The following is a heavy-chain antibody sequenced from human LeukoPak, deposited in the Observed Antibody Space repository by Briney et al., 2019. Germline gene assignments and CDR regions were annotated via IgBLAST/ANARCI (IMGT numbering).Heavy chain of an antibody. D-gene: IGHD3-16*01. CDR1: GGSFSGYY. V-gene: IGHV4-34*01. J-gene: IGHJ4*02. CDR3: ARDVPGGRNDY. CDR2: INHSRST. Sequence: SETLSLTCAVYGGSFSGYYWSWIRQPPGKGLEWIGEINHSRSTKYNPSLKSRLTISVDTSKNQFSLKLSPVTAADTAVYYCARDVPGGRNDYWGQGTLVTVSS.